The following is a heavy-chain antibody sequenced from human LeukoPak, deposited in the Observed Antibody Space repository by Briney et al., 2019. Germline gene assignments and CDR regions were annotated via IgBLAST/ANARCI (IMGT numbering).Heavy chain of an antibody. CDR3: ARVEDSSEYYFDY. Sequence: GASVKVSCKASGYTFTGYYMHWVRQAPGQGLEWMGWINPNSGGTNYAQKFQGRVTMTRDTSISTAYMELSRLRSDDTAVYYCARVEDSSEYYFDYWGQETLVTVSS. J-gene: IGHJ4*02. CDR2: INPNSGGT. D-gene: IGHD6-25*01. CDR1: GYTFTGYY. V-gene: IGHV1-2*02.